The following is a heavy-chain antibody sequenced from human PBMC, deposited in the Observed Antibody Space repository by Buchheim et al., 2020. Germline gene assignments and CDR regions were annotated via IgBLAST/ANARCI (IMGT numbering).Heavy chain of an antibody. J-gene: IGHJ4*02. D-gene: IGHD2-15*01. CDR2: ISSSSSTI. V-gene: IGHV3-48*01. Sequence: EVQLVESGGGLVQPGGSLRLSCAASGFTFSSYSMNWVRQAPGKGLEWVSYISSSSSTIYYADSVKGRFTISRDNAKNPLYLQMNSLRAEDTAVYYCARDNIVVVVAATHHFDYWGQGTL. CDR1: GFTFSSYS. CDR3: ARDNIVVVVAATHHFDY.